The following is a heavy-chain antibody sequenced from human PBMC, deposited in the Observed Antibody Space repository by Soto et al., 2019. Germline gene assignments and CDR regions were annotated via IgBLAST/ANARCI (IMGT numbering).Heavy chain of an antibody. CDR3: ARGLGYTLSDSYYYYGMDV. CDR2: IYDTGISGYTPST. D-gene: IGHD5-12*01. CDR1: GGSITSSY. Sequence: SETLSLTCTVSGGSITSSYWSWIRRPPGKGLEWIAYIYDTGISGYTPSTSYNPSLKSRVTISVDTSKNQFSLKLSSVTAADTAVYYCARGLGYTLSDSYYYYGMDVWGQGTTVTVSS. V-gene: IGHV4-59*12. J-gene: IGHJ6*02.